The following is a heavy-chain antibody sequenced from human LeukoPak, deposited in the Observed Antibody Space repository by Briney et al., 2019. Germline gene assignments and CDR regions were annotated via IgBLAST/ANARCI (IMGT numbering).Heavy chain of an antibody. CDR3: AKDINPNLYSSSSYWSWFDP. Sequence: GGSLRLSCAASGFTFDDYAMHWVRQAPGKGLEWVSGISWNSGSKVYADSVKGRFTISRDNAKNSLYLQMNSLRAEDTASYYCAKDINPNLYSSSSYWSWFDPWGQGTLVTVSS. CDR2: ISWNSGSK. J-gene: IGHJ5*02. D-gene: IGHD6-6*01. CDR1: GFTFDDYA. V-gene: IGHV3-9*01.